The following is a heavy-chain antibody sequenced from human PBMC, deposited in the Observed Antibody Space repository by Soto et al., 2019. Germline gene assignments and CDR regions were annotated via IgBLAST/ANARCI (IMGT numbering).Heavy chain of an antibody. CDR3: AKDYGSSRYFFDY. Sequence: GGSLILSCAASGFTFTNYAMSWVRQAPGEGLEWVSTISGSGGNTHYADSVKGRFSISRDNSKNTLYIQMNSLRAEDTAVYYCAKDYGSSRYFFDYWGQGALVTVSS. CDR2: ISGSGGNT. CDR1: GFTFTNYA. D-gene: IGHD6-19*01. J-gene: IGHJ4*02. V-gene: IGHV3-23*01.